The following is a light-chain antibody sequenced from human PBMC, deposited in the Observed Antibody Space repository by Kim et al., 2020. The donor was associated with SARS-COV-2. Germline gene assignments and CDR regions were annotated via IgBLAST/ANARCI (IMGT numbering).Light chain of an antibody. J-gene: IGKJ5*01. V-gene: IGKV3-15*01. CDR2: GAS. Sequence: EIVMTQSPATLSVSPGERATLSCRASQSVNSNLVWYQQKPGQAPRLLISGASTRATGIPARFSGSGSGTEFTLTISSLQSEDFAVYYCQQYDNWPPAFGQGTRLEIK. CDR3: QQYDNWPPA. CDR1: QSVNSN.